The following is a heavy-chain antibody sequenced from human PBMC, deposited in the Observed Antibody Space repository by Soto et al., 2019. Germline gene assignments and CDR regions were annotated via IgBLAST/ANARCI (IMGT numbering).Heavy chain of an antibody. J-gene: IGHJ6*02. CDR1: GFTFSSYA. CDR3: AREARDYNLSPGMDV. D-gene: IGHD4-4*01. CDR2: ISYDGSNK. Sequence: QVQLVESGGGVVQPGRSLRLSCAASGFTFSSYAMHWVRQAPGKGLEWVAVISYDGSNKYYADSVKGRFTISRDNSKNTLYLQMNSLRAEDTAVYYCAREARDYNLSPGMDVWGQGTTVTVSS. V-gene: IGHV3-30-3*01.